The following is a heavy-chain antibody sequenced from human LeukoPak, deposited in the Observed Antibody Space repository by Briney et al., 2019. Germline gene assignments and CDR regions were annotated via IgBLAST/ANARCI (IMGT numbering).Heavy chain of an antibody. D-gene: IGHD6-13*01. CDR2: IWYDGSKK. V-gene: IGHV3-33*01. J-gene: IGHJ5*02. Sequence: PGRSLRLSCAASGFTFSSYGMHWVRQAPGKGLEWVTVIWYDGSKKYYADSVKGRFTISRDNAKNSLYLQMNSLRAEDTAVYYCARDRLIAAAGTQGFDPWGQGTLVTVSS. CDR3: ARDRLIAAAGTQGFDP. CDR1: GFTFSSYG.